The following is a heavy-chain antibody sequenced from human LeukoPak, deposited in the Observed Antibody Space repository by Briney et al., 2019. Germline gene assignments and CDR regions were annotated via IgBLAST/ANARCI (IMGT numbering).Heavy chain of an antibody. CDR3: AKDISIIAMIVVAPGRGIDY. D-gene: IGHD3-22*01. J-gene: IGHJ4*02. Sequence: PGGSLRLSCAASGFTFSSYAMSWVRQAPGKGLKWVSGVSGGGSSTYYADSVKGRFTISRDNSKNTLYLQMNSLRAEDTAVYWCAKDISIIAMIVVAPGRGIDYWGQGTLVTVSS. V-gene: IGHV3-23*01. CDR2: VSGGGSST. CDR1: GFTFSSYA.